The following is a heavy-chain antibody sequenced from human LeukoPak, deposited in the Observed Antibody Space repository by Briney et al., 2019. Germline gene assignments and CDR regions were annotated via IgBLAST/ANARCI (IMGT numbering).Heavy chain of an antibody. V-gene: IGHV3-23*01. J-gene: IGHJ6*03. D-gene: IGHD2-2*01. Sequence: GGSLRLSCAASGFTFSSYAMSWVRQAPGKGLEWVSAISGSGGSTYYADSVKGRFTISRDNSKNTLYLQMNSLRAEDTAVYYCAKGITSPLYYYYMDVWGKGTTVTVSS. CDR2: ISGSGGST. CDR1: GFTFSSYA. CDR3: AKGITSPLYYYYMDV.